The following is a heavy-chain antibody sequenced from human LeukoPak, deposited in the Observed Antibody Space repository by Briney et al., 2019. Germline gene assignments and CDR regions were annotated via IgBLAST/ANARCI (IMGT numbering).Heavy chain of an antibody. J-gene: IGHJ5*02. Sequence: GGSLRLSCAASGFTFSSYWMSWVRQAPGKGPEWVANIKQDGSEKYYVDSVKGRFTISRDNAKNSLYLQMNSMRAEDTAVYYCVLGIAARHNWFDPWGQGTLVTVSS. CDR3: VLGIAARHNWFDP. V-gene: IGHV3-7*01. D-gene: IGHD6-6*01. CDR1: GFTFSSYW. CDR2: IKQDGSEK.